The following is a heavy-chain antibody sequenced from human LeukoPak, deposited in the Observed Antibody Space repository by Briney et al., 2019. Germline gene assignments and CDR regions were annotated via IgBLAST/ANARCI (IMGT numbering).Heavy chain of an antibody. CDR1: GFTFSSYS. J-gene: IGHJ4*02. D-gene: IGHD3-10*01. CDR3: ARGKETYYYGAGSYYPTTTPDY. V-gene: IGHV3-21*01. CDR2: ISSSSSYI. Sequence: GGSLRLSCAASGFTFSSYSMNWVRQAPGKGLEWVSSISSSSSYIYYADSVKGRFTISRDNAKNLPYMQMYSMRAEDTAVYYGARGKETYYYGAGSYYPTTTPDYWGQGTLVTVSS.